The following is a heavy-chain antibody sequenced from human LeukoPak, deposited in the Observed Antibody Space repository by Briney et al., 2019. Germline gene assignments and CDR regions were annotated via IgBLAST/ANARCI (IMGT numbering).Heavy chain of an antibody. J-gene: IGHJ4*02. Sequence: PGGSLRLSCAASGFTVSSNYMSWVREAPGKGLEWGSAIYSGGSRYYADSVKGQFTISRENATISLYLQMNSLRAEDTAFYHCARDRDYDSGSYPLDYWGQGTLVTVSS. CDR1: GFTVSSNY. D-gene: IGHD3-10*01. V-gene: IGHV3-53*01. CDR2: IYSGGSR. CDR3: ARDRDYDSGSYPLDY.